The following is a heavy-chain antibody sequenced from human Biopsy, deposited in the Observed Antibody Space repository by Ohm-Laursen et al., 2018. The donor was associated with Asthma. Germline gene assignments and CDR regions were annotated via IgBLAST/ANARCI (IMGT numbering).Heavy chain of an antibody. J-gene: IGHJ2*01. D-gene: IGHD3-16*01. Sequence: ASVKVSCKASGYPFTDYYVHWVRQAHGQGLEWMGRIDPNSGGTNYAQKFLGRVTMTRDTSVNTAFMVLSRLRSDDTAVYYCARIKIRIGAGTDRYFDLWGRGTLVTVSS. CDR2: IDPNSGGT. V-gene: IGHV1-2*06. CDR1: GYPFTDYY. CDR3: ARIKIRIGAGTDRYFDL.